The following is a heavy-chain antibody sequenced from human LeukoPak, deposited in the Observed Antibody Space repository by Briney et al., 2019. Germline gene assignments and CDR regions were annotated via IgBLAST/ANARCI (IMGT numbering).Heavy chain of an antibody. D-gene: IGHD6-13*01. Sequence: PGGSLRLSCAASGFSFSSYGMHWVRQAPGKGLEWVAVISYDGRNKYYADSVKGRFTISRDTSKNTLYLQMNSLRAEDTAVYYCAKTRPLDSSSWSHGDYWGQGTLVTVSS. J-gene: IGHJ4*02. CDR3: AKTRPLDSSSWSHGDY. CDR2: ISYDGRNK. CDR1: GFSFSSYG. V-gene: IGHV3-30*18.